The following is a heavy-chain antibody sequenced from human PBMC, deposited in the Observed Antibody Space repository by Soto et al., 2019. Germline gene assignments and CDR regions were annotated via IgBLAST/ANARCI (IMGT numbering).Heavy chain of an antibody. CDR3: ARSLPHLVPAPRENYYYYGMDV. J-gene: IGHJ6*02. CDR2: INHSGST. CDR1: GGSFSGYY. Sequence: SETLSLTCALYGGSFSGYYWNWIRQPPGKGLEWIGEINHSGSTNYNPSLKSRVTISVDTSKNQFSLKLSSVTAADTAVYYCARSLPHLVPAPRENYYYYGMDVWGQGTTVTVSS. V-gene: IGHV4-34*01. D-gene: IGHD2-2*01.